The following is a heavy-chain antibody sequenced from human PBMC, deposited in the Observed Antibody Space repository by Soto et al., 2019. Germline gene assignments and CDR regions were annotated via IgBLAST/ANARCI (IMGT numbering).Heavy chain of an antibody. D-gene: IGHD2-15*01. CDR3: AAAPRY. V-gene: IGHV4-61*01. CDR2: IYYSGST. Sequence: SETLCLTYTVSGGSVSSGSYYWSWIRQPPGKGLECIGYIYYSGSTNHNPSLKSRVTISVDTSKNQFSLRLTSVTAADTAVYYCAAAPRYWGQGTLVTVSS. CDR1: GGSVSSGSYY. J-gene: IGHJ4*02.